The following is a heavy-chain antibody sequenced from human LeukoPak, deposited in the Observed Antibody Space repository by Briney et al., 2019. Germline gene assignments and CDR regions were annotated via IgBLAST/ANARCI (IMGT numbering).Heavy chain of an antibody. CDR1: GFTFSSYS. D-gene: IGHD3-22*01. J-gene: IGHJ4*02. V-gene: IGHV3-48*04. CDR2: ISSSSSTI. Sequence: GGSLRLSCAASGFTFSSYSMNWVRQAPGKGLEWVSYISSSSSTIYYADSVKGRFTISRDNAKNSLYLQMNSLRAEDTAVYYCARGYDSSGYRGGYWGQGTLVTVSS. CDR3: ARGYDSSGYRGGY.